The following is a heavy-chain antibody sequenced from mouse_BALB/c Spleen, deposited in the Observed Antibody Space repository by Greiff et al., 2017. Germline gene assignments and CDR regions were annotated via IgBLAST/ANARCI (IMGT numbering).Heavy chain of an antibody. V-gene: IGHV1S127*01. CDR3: TRNYGYDEGYFDY. J-gene: IGHJ2*01. Sequence: QVQLQQPGAELVKPGASVKMSCKASGYTFTSYWMHWVKQRPGQGLEWIGTIDPSDSYTSYNQKFKGKATLTVDTSSSTAYMQLSSLTSEDSAVYYCTRNYGYDEGYFDYWGQGTTLTVSS. CDR2: IDPSDSYT. D-gene: IGHD2-2*01. CDR1: GYTFTSYW.